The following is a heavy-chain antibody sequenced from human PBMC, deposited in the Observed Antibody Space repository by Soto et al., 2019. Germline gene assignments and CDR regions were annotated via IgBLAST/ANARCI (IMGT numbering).Heavy chain of an antibody. J-gene: IGHJ6*03. CDR1: CGYSSNGGYY. Sequence: SETLSLTCTVSCGYSSNGGYYWSWIRQHPGKGLEWIGYIYYSGSTYYNPSLKSRVTISVDTSKNQLSLKLSSVTAADTAVYYCARGLTSSGYDPNYYYYMDVWGKGTTVTVSS. CDR3: ARGLTSSGYDPNYYYYMDV. V-gene: IGHV4-31*03. D-gene: IGHD5-12*01. CDR2: IYYSGST.